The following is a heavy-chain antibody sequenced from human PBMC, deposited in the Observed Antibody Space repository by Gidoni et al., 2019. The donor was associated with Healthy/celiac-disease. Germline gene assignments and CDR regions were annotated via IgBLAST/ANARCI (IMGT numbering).Heavy chain of an antibody. D-gene: IGHD3-3*01. J-gene: IGHJ3*02. Sequence: QVQLQESGPGLVKPSETLSLTCTVSGGSISSYYWSWIRQPPGKGLEWIGYIYYSGSTNYNPSLKSRVTISVDTSKNQFSLKLSSVTAADTAVYYCARVVPAREYYDFWSGYPKPVDAFDIWGQGTMVTVSS. CDR2: IYYSGST. CDR3: ARVVPAREYYDFWSGYPKPVDAFDI. V-gene: IGHV4-59*01. CDR1: GGSISSYY.